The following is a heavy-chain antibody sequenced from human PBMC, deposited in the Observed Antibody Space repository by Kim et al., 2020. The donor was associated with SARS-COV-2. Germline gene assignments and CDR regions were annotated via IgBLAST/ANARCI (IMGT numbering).Heavy chain of an antibody. D-gene: IGHD3-22*01. CDR1: GYTFTTYG. CDR2: INTNTGNP. Sequence: ASVKVSCKASGYTFTTYGMNWVRQAHGQGLEWMGWINTNTGNPTFAQGFTGRFVFSLDTSVSTAYLQISSLKVEDTAVYYCARTFYDSSAYYYVDYWGQGTLVTVSS. V-gene: IGHV7-4-1*02. J-gene: IGHJ4*02. CDR3: ARTFYDSSAYYYVDY.